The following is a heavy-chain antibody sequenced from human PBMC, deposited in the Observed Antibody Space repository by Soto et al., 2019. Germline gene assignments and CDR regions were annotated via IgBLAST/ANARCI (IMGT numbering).Heavy chain of an antibody. CDR2: ISGSGGST. Sequence: EVQLLESGGGLVQPGGSLRLSCAASGLTFRSYAMSWVRQAPGKGLEWVSAISGSGGSTYYADSVKGRFTITRGHSKNTLDLQMNSLRAEDTAVYYCAKILAGTINDACHIWGQGTMVTVSS. V-gene: IGHV3-23*01. D-gene: IGHD1-1*01. J-gene: IGHJ3*02. CDR3: AKILAGTINDACHI. CDR1: GLTFRSYA.